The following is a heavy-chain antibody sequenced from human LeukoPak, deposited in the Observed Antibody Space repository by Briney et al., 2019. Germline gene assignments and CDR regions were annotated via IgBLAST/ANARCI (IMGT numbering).Heavy chain of an antibody. CDR3: ARGDYYDSSGYSQYFQH. V-gene: IGHV3-33*08. J-gene: IGHJ1*01. CDR2: IWYDGSNK. Sequence: PGGSLRLSCAASGFTFSNYGMHWVRQAPGKGLEWVADIWYDGSNKYYADSVKGRFTISRDNSKNTLYLQMNSLRAEDTAVYYCARGDYYDSSGYSQYFQHWGQGTLVSVSS. D-gene: IGHD3-22*01. CDR1: GFTFSNYG.